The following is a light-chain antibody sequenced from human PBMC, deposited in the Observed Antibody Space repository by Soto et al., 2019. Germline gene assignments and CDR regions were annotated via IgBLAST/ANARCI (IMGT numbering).Light chain of an antibody. V-gene: IGKV3-11*01. CDR1: QSVSSY. CDR3: QQET. J-gene: IGKJ1*01. CDR2: DAS. Sequence: ESVLTQSPATLSLYPGERATLSCRASQSVSSYLAWYQQKPGQAPRLLIYDASNRATAIPARFSGSGSGTDFTLTISSLEPQDFAVYSSQQETFGQGTKVDIK.